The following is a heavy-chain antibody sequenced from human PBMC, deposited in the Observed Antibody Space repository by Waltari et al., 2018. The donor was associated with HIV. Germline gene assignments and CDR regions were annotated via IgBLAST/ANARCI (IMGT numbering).Heavy chain of an antibody. D-gene: IGHD3-22*01. CDR2: IYYSGST. V-gene: IGHV4-59*01. CDR3: ARAHDYYDSSGSLDD. J-gene: IGHJ4*02. Sequence: QVQLQESGPGLVKPSETLSLTCTVSGGSISSYYWSWIRQPPGKGLEWIGYIYYSGSTNYNPSLKSRVTISVDTSKNQFSLKLSSVTAADTAVYYCARAHDYYDSSGSLDDWGQGTLVTVSS. CDR1: GGSISSYY.